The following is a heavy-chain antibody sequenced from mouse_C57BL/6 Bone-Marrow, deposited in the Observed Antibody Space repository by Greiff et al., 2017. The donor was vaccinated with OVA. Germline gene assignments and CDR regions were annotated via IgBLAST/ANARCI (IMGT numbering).Heavy chain of an antibody. CDR2: IYPGSGST. D-gene: IGHD2-10*01. J-gene: IGHJ2*01. CDR3: AREGPPYYYFDY. Sequence: QVQLKQPGAELVKPGASVKMSCKASGYTFTSYWITWVKQRPGQGLEWIGDIYPGSGSTNYNEKFKSKATLTVDTSSSTAYMQLSSLTSEDSAVYYCAREGPPYYYFDYWGQGTTLTVSS. CDR1: GYTFTSYW. V-gene: IGHV1-55*01.